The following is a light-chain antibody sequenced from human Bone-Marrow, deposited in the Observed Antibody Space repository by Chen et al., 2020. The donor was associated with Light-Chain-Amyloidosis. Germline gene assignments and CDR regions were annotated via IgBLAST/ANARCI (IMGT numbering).Light chain of an antibody. Sequence: SYVLTQPSSVSVAPGQTATIACGGNNIGSTSVHWYQQPPGQAPLLVVYDDSDRPSGIPERVSGSNSGNTATLTIGRVEAGDEADYYCQVWDRSSDRPVFGGGTKLTVL. V-gene: IGLV3-21*02. CDR3: QVWDRSSDRPV. CDR2: DDS. CDR1: NIGSTS. J-gene: IGLJ3*02.